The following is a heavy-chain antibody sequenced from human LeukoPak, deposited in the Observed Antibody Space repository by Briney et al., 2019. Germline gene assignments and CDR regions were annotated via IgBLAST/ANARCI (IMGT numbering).Heavy chain of an antibody. V-gene: IGHV4-59*01. CDR3: ARTRSGWRSIRPYYFDY. CDR1: GGSISSYY. D-gene: IGHD6-19*01. J-gene: IGHJ4*02. Sequence: PSETLSLTCTVSGGSISSYYWSWIRQPPGKGLEGIGYIYYSGSTNYNPSLKSRVTISVDTSKNQFSLKLSSVTAAATDVYYCARTRSGWRSIRPYYFDYWGQGTLVTVSS. CDR2: IYYSGST.